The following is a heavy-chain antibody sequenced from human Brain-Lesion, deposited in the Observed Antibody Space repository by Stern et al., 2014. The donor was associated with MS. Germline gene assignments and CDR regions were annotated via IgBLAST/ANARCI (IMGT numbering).Heavy chain of an antibody. J-gene: IGHJ6*02. CDR2: INPNTGGT. Sequence: VKLVQSGAEVKKPGASVKVSCKTSGYIFTGYYIHWVRQAPGQGLEWKAWINPNTGGTKYAQKFQGRVTMSRDTSISTAYVELSSLTSDDTAVYYCARDQRGITIFGVVTDYYYLGMDVWGQGTTVTVSS. D-gene: IGHD3-3*01. CDR1: GYIFTGYY. CDR3: ARDQRGITIFGVVTDYYYLGMDV. V-gene: IGHV1-2*02.